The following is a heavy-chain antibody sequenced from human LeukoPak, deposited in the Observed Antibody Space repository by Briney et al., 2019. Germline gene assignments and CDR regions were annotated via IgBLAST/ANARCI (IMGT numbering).Heavy chain of an antibody. CDR1: GGSFSSYY. D-gene: IGHD3-3*01. CDR3: AITIFEVVLSSRFEY. Sequence: PSETLSLTCAVYGGSFSSYYCGWIRQPPPRELEWVGSLYYSGSTYYNPSLKSRVTISVDSTKKQFSLKLSSVTAADTAVYYCAITIFEVVLSSRFEYWGQGTLVTVSS. V-gene: IGHV4-39*07. J-gene: IGHJ4*02. CDR2: LYYSGST.